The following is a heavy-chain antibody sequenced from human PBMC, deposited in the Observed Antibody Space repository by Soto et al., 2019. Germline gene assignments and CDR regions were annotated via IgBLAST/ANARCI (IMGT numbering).Heavy chain of an antibody. CDR1: RDSIDSSDW. J-gene: IGHJ2*01. V-gene: IGHV4-4*02. CDR3: ARDTKTTSGQWYFDL. Sequence: QAQLQESGPGLVKPSETLSLTCTVFRDSIDSSDWWNWVRQPPGGGLEWIGEISQGGNTNYNPSLMSRVTISVDMSKNQFSRNVSSVTAADTAVYYCARDTKTTSGQWYFDLWGRGTLVTVSS. D-gene: IGHD1-1*01. CDR2: ISQGGNT.